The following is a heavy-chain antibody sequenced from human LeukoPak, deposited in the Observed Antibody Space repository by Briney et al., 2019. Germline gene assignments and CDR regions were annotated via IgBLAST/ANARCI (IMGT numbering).Heavy chain of an antibody. V-gene: IGHV1-69*13. D-gene: IGHD3-10*01. J-gene: IGHJ6*03. CDR2: IIPIFGTA. CDR3: ARAVLDYYGSGVGYYYYYYMDV. CDR1: GGTFSSYA. Sequence: SVKVSCKASGGTFSSYAISWVRQAPGQGLEWMGGIIPIFGTANYTQKFQGRVTITADESTSTAYMELSSLRSEDTAVYYCARAVLDYYGSGVGYYYYYYMDVWGKGTTATVSS.